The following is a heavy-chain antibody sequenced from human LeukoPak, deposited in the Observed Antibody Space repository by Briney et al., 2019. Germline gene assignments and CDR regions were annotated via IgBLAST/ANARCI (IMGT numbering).Heavy chain of an antibody. CDR1: GGSISSYY. Sequence: PSETLSLSCTVSGGSISSYYWSWIRQPAGEGLEWIGRIYTSGSTNYNPSLKSRVTMSVDTSKNQFSLKLSSVTAADTAVYYCVRDLLGPGPGFDYWGQGTLVTVSS. CDR2: IYTSGST. D-gene: IGHD7-27*01. CDR3: VRDLLGPGPGFDY. V-gene: IGHV4-4*07. J-gene: IGHJ4*02.